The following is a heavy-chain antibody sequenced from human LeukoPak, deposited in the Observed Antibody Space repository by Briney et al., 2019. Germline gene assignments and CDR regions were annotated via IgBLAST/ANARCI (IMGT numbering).Heavy chain of an antibody. Sequence: SETLSLTCTVSGGSISSSSYYWGWIRQPPGKGLEWIGSIYYSGSTYYNPSLKSRVTISVDTSKNQFSLKLSSVTAADTAVYYCARDRRFLEWFYWFDPWGQGTLVTVSS. J-gene: IGHJ5*02. V-gene: IGHV4-39*07. CDR2: IYYSGST. CDR3: ARDRRFLEWFYWFDP. CDR1: GGSISSSSYY. D-gene: IGHD3-3*01.